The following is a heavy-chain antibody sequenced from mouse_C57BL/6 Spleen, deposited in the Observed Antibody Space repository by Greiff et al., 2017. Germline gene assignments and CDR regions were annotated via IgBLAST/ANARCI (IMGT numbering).Heavy chain of an antibody. J-gene: IGHJ2*01. Sequence: LQESGAELVRPGASVTLSCKASGYTFTDYEMHWVKQTPVHGLEWIGAIDPETGGTAYNQKFKGKAILTADKSSSTAYMELRSLTSEDSAVYYCTRLHYGSSYADYWGQGTTLTVSS. D-gene: IGHD1-1*01. CDR2: IDPETGGT. CDR3: TRLHYGSSYADY. CDR1: GYTFTDYE. V-gene: IGHV1-15*01.